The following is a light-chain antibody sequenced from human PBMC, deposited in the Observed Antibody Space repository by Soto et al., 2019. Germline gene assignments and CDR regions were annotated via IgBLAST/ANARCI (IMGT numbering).Light chain of an antibody. V-gene: IGLV2-14*01. J-gene: IGLJ2*01. Sequence: QSALTQPASVSGSPGQSITISCTGTSRDVGGYNYVSWHQQHPGKAPKVIITEVSNRPSGVSNRFSGSKSGNTASLTISGLQAEDEADYYCSSFTRDATLIFGGGTKLTVL. CDR3: SSFTRDATLI. CDR1: SRDVGGYNY. CDR2: EVS.